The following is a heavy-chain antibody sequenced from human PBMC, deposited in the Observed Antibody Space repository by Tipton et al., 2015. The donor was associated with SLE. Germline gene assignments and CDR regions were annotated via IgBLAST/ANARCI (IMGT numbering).Heavy chain of an antibody. Sequence: TLSLTCTFSGGSISSGSYYWCWNRQPAGKGLAWIGHFYTSGSSNSNPSLKRRVTITVDTSKNQFSLNLRSVTAADTAVYYFAATTVVVPAALPTWFDPWGQGTLVIVSS. V-gene: IGHV4-61*09. J-gene: IGHJ5*02. CDR3: AATTVVVPAALPTWFDP. CDR1: GGSISSGSYY. D-gene: IGHD2-2*02. CDR2: FYTSGSS.